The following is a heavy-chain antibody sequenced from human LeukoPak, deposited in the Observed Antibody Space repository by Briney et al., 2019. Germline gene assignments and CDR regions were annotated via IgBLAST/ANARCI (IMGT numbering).Heavy chain of an antibody. V-gene: IGHV3-30-3*01. CDR2: VSYDGSIK. D-gene: IGHD6-19*01. J-gene: IGHJ4*02. CDR1: GFTFSSYA. CDR3: ARDHYASGPYYFDY. Sequence: EPGGSLRLSCAASGFTFSSYALHWVRQAPNKGLEWVAIVSYDGSIKYYADSVKGRFTISRDNSKNTLYLQMNSLRVEDTALYYCARDHYASGPYYFDYWGQGTLVTVSS.